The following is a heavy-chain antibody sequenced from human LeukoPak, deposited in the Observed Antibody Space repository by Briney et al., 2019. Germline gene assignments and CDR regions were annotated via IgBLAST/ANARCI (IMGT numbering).Heavy chain of an antibody. CDR1: GFTFSSYW. D-gene: IGHD3-22*01. J-gene: IGHJ4*02. CDR2: IKQYGSEN. Sequence: GGSLRLSCAASGFTFSSYWMTCVRQAPGKGLEWVASIKQYGSENYYVDSVKGRFIISRDNAKNSLYLQMNSLRVEDTALYYCAREGSRSIGPPDYWGQGTLVTVSS. CDR3: AREGSRSIGPPDY. V-gene: IGHV3-7*01.